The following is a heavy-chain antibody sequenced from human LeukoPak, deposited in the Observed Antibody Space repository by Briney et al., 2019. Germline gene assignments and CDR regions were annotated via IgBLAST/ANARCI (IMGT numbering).Heavy chain of an antibody. V-gene: IGHV3-69-1*01. CDR1: GFTFTAFN. CDR3: ARDRHFVAFDI. CDR2: ISSSSSI. J-gene: IGHJ3*02. Sequence: GGSLRLSCAASGFTFTAFNINWVRQAPGKGLEWVSSISSSSSIHFADSVKGRFTISRDNAKNSVSLQSNSLRAEDTALYYCARDRHFVAFDIWGQGTMVTVSS.